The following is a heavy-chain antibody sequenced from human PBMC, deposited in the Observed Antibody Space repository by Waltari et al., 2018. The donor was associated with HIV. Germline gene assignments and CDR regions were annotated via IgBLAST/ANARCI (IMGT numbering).Heavy chain of an antibody. CDR1: GYTITGYF. J-gene: IGHJ4*02. D-gene: IGHD3-16*01. V-gene: IGHV1-2*06. Sequence: QVQLVQSGAEVKKPGASVKVSCKASGYTITGYFLHWVRQAPGQGLAWRGRLNPSSGKTNYAQKFQGRVTMTSDTSINTAYMELSSLRSDDTAVYYCARDMGPFNNWGQGTLVTVSS. CDR2: LNPSSGKT. CDR3: ARDMGPFNN.